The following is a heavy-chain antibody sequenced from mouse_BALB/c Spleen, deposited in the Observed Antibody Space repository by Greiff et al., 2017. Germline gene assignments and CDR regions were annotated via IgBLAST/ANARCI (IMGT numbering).Heavy chain of an antibody. V-gene: IGHV5-6-3*01. CDR2: INSNGGST. Sequence: EVQRVESGGGLVQPGGSLKLSCAASGFTFSSYGMSWVRQTPDKRLELVATINSNGGSTYYPDSVKGRFTISRDNAKNTLYLQMSSLKSEDTAMYYCANEGGNYVDWFAYWGQGTLVTVSA. J-gene: IGHJ3*01. CDR1: GFTFSSYG. D-gene: IGHD2-1*01. CDR3: ANEGGNYVDWFAY.